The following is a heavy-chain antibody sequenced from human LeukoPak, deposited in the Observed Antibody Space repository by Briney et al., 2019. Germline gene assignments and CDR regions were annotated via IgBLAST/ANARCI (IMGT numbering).Heavy chain of an antibody. J-gene: IGHJ4*02. V-gene: IGHV4-59*12. Sequence: SETLSLTCTVSGGSISSYYWSWIRQPPGKGLEWIGYIYYSGSTNYNPSLKSRVTISVDTSKNQFSLKLSSVTAADTAVYYCARRFYSGYDFDYWGQGTLVTVSS. CDR1: GGSISSYY. CDR2: IYYSGST. D-gene: IGHD5-12*01. CDR3: ARRFYSGYDFDY.